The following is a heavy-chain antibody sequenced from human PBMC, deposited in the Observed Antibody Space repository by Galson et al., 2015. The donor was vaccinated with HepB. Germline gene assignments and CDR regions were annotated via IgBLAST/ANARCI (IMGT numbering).Heavy chain of an antibody. CDR1: GYTFTGYY. D-gene: IGHD2-15*01. J-gene: IGHJ5*02. V-gene: IGHV1-2*02. Sequence: SVKVSCKASGYTFTGYYMHWVRQAPGQGLEWMGWINPNSGGTNYAQKFQGRVTMTRDTSISTAYMELSRLRSDDTAVYYCARWGGYCSGGSCYSPWFDPWGQGTLVTVSS. CDR3: ARWGGYCSGGSCYSPWFDP. CDR2: INPNSGGT.